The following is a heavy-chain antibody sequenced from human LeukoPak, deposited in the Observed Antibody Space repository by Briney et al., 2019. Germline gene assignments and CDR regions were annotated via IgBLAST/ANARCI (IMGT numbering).Heavy chain of an antibody. D-gene: IGHD1-26*01. V-gene: IGHV1-3*01. Sequence: ASVKVSCKASGYTFTSYAMHWVRQAPGQRLEWMGWINAGNGNTKYSQKLQGRVTMTTDTSTSTAYMELRSLRSDDTAVYYCARDWNLVGAPFRLGYWGQGTLVTVSS. CDR3: ARDWNLVGAPFRLGY. CDR1: GYTFTSYA. J-gene: IGHJ4*02. CDR2: INAGNGNT.